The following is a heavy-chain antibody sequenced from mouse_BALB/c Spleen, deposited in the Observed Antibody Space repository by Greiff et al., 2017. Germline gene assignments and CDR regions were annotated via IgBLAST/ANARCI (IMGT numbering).Heavy chain of an antibody. CDR2: ISNGGGST. Sequence: EVKVVESGGGLVQPGGSLKLSCAASGFTFSSYTMSWVRQTPEKRLEWVAYISNGGGSTYYPDTVKGRFTISRDNAKNTLYLQMSSLKSEDTAMYYCARRGGGNYEGYFDVGGAGTTITVSS. CDR3: ARRGGGNYEGYFDV. V-gene: IGHV5-12-2*01. J-gene: IGHJ1*01. CDR1: GFTFSSYT. D-gene: IGHD2-1*01.